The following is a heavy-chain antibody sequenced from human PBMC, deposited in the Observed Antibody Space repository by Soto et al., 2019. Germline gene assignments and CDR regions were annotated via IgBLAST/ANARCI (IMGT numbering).Heavy chain of an antibody. V-gene: IGHV1-69*08. CDR2: IIPILGIA. Sequence: QVQLVQSGAEVKKPGSSVKVSCKASGGTFSSYTISWVRQAPGQGLEWMGRIIPILGIANYAQKFQGRVTITADKFTSTAYMELSSLRSEDTAVYYCARDRRNYYGSGSYFPDYWGQGTLVTVSS. CDR3: ARDRRNYYGSGSYFPDY. CDR1: GGTFSSYT. D-gene: IGHD3-10*01. J-gene: IGHJ4*02.